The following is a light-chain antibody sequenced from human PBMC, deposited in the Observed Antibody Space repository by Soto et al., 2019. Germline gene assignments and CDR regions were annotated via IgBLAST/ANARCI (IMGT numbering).Light chain of an antibody. J-gene: IGKJ1*01. Sequence: VVTQSPATLSVFPGETATLSCRASQSVSSDLAWYQQRPGQAPRLLIYGASTRATGIPARFRGSGSGTEFRLTISSLKFEDFATYYCQQYNTWHPKLAFGRGTKVEIK. V-gene: IGKV3-15*01. CDR1: QSVSSD. CDR2: GAS. CDR3: QQYNTWHPKLA.